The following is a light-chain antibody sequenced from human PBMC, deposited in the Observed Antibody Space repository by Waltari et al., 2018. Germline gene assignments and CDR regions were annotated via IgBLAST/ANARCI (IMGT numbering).Light chain of an antibody. V-gene: IGKV3-15*01. CDR1: QSVSSN. CDR3: QQYNNWPPMYT. CDR2: GAS. Sequence: ETVMTQPPATLAVSPGERETLSCRASQSVSSNLAWYQQKPGQAPRLLIYGASTRATGIPARFSGSGSGTEFTLTISSLQSEDFAVYYCQQYNNWPPMYTFGQGTKLEIK. J-gene: IGKJ2*01.